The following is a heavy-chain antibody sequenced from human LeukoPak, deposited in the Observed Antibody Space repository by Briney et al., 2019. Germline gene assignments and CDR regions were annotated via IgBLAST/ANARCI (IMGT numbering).Heavy chain of an antibody. Sequence: GASVKVSCKVSGYTLTELSMHWVRQAPGKGLEWMGGFGPEDGETIYAQKFQGRVTMTEDTSTDTAYMELSSLRSEDTAVYYCATGTAMVRGVLDAFDIWGQGTMVTVSS. CDR2: FGPEDGET. CDR1: GYTLTELS. J-gene: IGHJ3*02. D-gene: IGHD3-10*01. V-gene: IGHV1-24*01. CDR3: ATGTAMVRGVLDAFDI.